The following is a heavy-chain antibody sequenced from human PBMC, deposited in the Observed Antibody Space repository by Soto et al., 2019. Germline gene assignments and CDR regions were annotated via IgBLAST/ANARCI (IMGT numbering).Heavy chain of an antibody. Sequence: PGGSLRLSCAASGFTFSSYAMHWVRQAPGKGLEWVAVISYDGSNKYYADSVKGRFTISRDNSKNTLYLQMNSLRAEDTAVYYCARDRYDILTGFLYGMDVWGQGTTVTVSS. V-gene: IGHV3-30-3*01. J-gene: IGHJ6*02. CDR1: GFTFSSYA. CDR3: ARDRYDILTGFLYGMDV. D-gene: IGHD3-9*01. CDR2: ISYDGSNK.